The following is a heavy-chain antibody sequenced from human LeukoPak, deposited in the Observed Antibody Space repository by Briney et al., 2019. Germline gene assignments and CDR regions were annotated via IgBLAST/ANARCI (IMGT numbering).Heavy chain of an antibody. CDR2: ISSSGSTI. CDR1: GFTFSSYE. Sequence: GGSLRLSCAASGFTFSSYEMNWVRQAPGKGLEWVSYISSSGSTIYYADFVKGRFTISRDNAKNSLYLQMNSLRAEDTAVYYCARTRGDYYYYMDVWGKGTTVTISS. CDR3: ARTRGDYYYYMDV. V-gene: IGHV3-48*03. J-gene: IGHJ6*03.